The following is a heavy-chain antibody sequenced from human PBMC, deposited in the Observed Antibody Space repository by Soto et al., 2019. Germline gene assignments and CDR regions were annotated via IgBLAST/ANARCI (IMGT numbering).Heavy chain of an antibody. CDR3: VRVNADAYDV. CDR2: ITTGGNA. J-gene: IGHJ3*01. CDR1: GFSFSNHD. V-gene: IGHV3-13*01. Sequence: EVQLVESGGDLVQPGGSLRLSCAASGFSFSNHDMHWVRQPKGKGLEWVSGITTGGNAYFGDSVKGRFSISRENAKNSFYLQTSSLRAEDTAMYYCVRVNADAYDVWGQGTMVTVSS.